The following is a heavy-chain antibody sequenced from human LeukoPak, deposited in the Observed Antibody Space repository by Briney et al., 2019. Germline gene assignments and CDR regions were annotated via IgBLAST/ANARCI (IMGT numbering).Heavy chain of an antibody. V-gene: IGHV4-39*01. CDR1: IGSISSQPDY. Sequence: NPSETLSLTCTVSIGSISSQPDYWVWIRQTPGQGLEWIASIHYRGHTFYNPSLKSRITISVDTSKNQMSLWLNSVTAADTAVYYCAKQRAYRGEWAFDIWGQGTRVIVS. CDR3: AKQRAYRGEWAFDI. CDR2: IHYRGHT. D-gene: IGHD3-10*01. J-gene: IGHJ3*02.